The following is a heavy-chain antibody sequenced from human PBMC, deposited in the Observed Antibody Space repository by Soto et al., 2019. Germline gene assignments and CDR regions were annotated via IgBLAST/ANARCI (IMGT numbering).Heavy chain of an antibody. CDR2: IKTKTQGETT. CDR3: TTGSVEGY. J-gene: IGHJ4*02. Sequence: EVQLVESGGGLLKPGGTLRLSCAASGFSISSAWMNWVRQAPGKGLEWVGRIKTKTQGETTDYPAPVKGRFTISRDDSKNTLYLQMNSLKMEDTAVYYCTTGSVEGYWGQGTLVTVSP. CDR1: GFSISSAW. V-gene: IGHV3-15*07. D-gene: IGHD1-26*01.